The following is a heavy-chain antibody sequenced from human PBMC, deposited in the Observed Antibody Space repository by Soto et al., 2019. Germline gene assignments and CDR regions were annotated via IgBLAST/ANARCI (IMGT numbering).Heavy chain of an antibody. V-gene: IGHV4-30-2*01. Sequence: SETLSLTCAFSCGSISSGGYSWSWIRQPPGKGLEWIGYIYHSGSTYYNPSLKSRVTISVDRSKNQFSLKLSSVTAADTAVYYCARGRCGSGSYYNGGCPSYYYYGMDVWGQGTTVTVSS. CDR1: CGSISSGGYS. J-gene: IGHJ6*02. D-gene: IGHD3-10*01. CDR2: IYHSGST. CDR3: ARGRCGSGSYYNGGCPSYYYYGMDV.